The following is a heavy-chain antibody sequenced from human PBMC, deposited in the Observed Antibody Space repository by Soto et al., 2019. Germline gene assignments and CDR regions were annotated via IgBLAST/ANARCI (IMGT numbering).Heavy chain of an antibody. D-gene: IGHD3-9*01. CDR3: ARALAVRYFDWLLPPYWFDP. Sequence: ASVKVSCKASGYTFTSYGISWVRQAPGQGLEWMGWISGHNGNTNYAQKLQGRVTMTTDTSTSTAYMELRSLRSDDTAVYYCARALAVRYFDWLLPPYWFDPWGQGTLVTVSS. CDR1: GYTFTSYG. CDR2: ISGHNGNT. J-gene: IGHJ5*02. V-gene: IGHV1-18*01.